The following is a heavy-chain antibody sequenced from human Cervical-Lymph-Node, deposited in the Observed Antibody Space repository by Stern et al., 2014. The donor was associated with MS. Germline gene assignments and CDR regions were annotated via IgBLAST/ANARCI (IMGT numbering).Heavy chain of an antibody. Sequence: VQLVQSGAEVKKPGESLKISCKGSGYSFTANWIAWVRQMPGKGLEWMGILYPGDSDTRCSPSFQGQVTSSADKSISTAYLQWSSRKASDAAMYYCTRDYGDYAFDYWGQGTLVTVSS. CDR3: TRDYGDYAFDY. V-gene: IGHV5-51*01. J-gene: IGHJ4*02. CDR2: LYPGDSDT. D-gene: IGHD4-17*01. CDR1: GYSFTANW.